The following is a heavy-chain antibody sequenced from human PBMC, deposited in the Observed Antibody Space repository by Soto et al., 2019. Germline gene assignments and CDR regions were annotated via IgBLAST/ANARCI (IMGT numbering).Heavy chain of an antibody. J-gene: IGHJ4*02. V-gene: IGHV4-59*01. D-gene: IGHD3-10*01. CDR3: ARGVYGAYLDY. CDR2: IEQHGRT. CDR1: GGSMTNYY. Sequence: SETLSLTCTVSGGSMTNYYWSWVRQPPGKGLEWIAYIEQHGRTECKPSLQRRVTIARXXXXXXFXLXLXXVTPADTAVYFCARGVYGAYLDYWGQGVLVT.